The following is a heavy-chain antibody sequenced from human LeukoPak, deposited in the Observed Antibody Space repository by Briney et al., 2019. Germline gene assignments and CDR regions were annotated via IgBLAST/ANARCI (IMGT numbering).Heavy chain of an antibody. CDR2: ISGSGGST. V-gene: IGHV3-23*01. CDR1: GFTFSSYA. Sequence: GGSLRLSCAASGFTFSSYAMSWVRQAPGKGLEWVSAISGSGGSTYYADSVKGRFTISRDNSKNTLYLQMNSLRAEDTAVYYCAKGERSYSLPKPFDSWGQGNLVTVSS. D-gene: IGHD1-26*01. J-gene: IGHJ4*02. CDR3: AKGERSYSLPKPFDS.